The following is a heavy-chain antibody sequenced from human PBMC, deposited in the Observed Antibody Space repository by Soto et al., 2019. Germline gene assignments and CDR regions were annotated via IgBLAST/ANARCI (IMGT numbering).Heavy chain of an antibody. Sequence: SEPLSLTCAVSGGSISSGGYSWSWIRQPPGKGLEWIGYIYHSGSTYYNPSLKSRVTISVDRSKNQFSLKLSSVTAADTAVYYCARGYDSSGYYRSYYFDYWGQGTLVTVSS. CDR3: ARGYDSSGYYRSYYFDY. CDR2: IYHSGST. D-gene: IGHD3-22*01. CDR1: GGSISSGGYS. J-gene: IGHJ4*02. V-gene: IGHV4-30-2*01.